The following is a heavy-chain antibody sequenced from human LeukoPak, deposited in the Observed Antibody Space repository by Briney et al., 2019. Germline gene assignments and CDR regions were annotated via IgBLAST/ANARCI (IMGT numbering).Heavy chain of an antibody. D-gene: IGHD5-12*01. CDR3: VYSGYEVGHY. V-gene: IGHV1-2*02. J-gene: IGHJ4*02. CDR1: GYTFTGYY. CDR2: INPNRGGT. Sequence: GASVKVSCKASGYTFTGYYMHWVRQAPGQGLEWVGWINPNRGGTNYAQKFQGRVTMTRDTSISTAYMELSRLSSDDTAVYYCVYSGYEVGHYRGQGTLVTVSS.